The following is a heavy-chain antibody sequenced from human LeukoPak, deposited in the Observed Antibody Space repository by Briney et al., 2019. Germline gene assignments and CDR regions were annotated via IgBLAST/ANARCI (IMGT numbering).Heavy chain of an antibody. CDR1: GGSISSYY. CDR2: IYYSGST. D-gene: IGHD3-10*01. Sequence: SETLSLTCTVSGGSISSYYWSWIRQPPGKGLEWIGYIYYSGSTNYNPSLKSRVTISVDTSKNQFSLKLSSVTAADTAVYYCARWEFGELSGWFDPWGQGTLVTVSS. V-gene: IGHV4-59*01. CDR3: ARWEFGELSGWFDP. J-gene: IGHJ5*02.